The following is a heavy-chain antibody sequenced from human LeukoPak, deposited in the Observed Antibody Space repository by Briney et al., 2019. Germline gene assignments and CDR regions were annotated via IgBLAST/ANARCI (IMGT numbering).Heavy chain of an antibody. CDR1: GYTFTSYG. V-gene: IGHV1-18*01. J-gene: IGHJ5*02. CDR2: ISAYNGNT. CDR3: ARVALVRGVIITNWFDP. Sequence: ASVKVSCKASGYTFTSYGISWVRLAPGQGLEWMGWISAYNGNTNYAQKLQGRVTMTTDTSTSTAYMELRSLRSDDTAVYYCARVALVRGVIITNWFDPWGQGTLVTVSS. D-gene: IGHD3-10*01.